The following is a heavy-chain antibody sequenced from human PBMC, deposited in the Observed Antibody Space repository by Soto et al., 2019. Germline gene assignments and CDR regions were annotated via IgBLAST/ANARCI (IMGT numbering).Heavy chain of an antibody. D-gene: IGHD1-1*01. CDR2: IFYTGRT. V-gene: IGHV4-39*01. CDR1: GGSISNPSYY. Sequence: PSETLSLTCTVSGGSISNPSYYWGWVRQPPGKGLEWIGDIFYTGRTYYSPSLKSRVTISVDTSKEQFSLNLTSVTAADTAVYYCVKGQVWTQRGLDYWGRGTLVTVSS. J-gene: IGHJ4*02. CDR3: VKGQVWTQRGLDY.